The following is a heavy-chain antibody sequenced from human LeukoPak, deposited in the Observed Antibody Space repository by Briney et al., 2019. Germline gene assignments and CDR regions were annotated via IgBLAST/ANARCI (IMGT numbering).Heavy chain of an antibody. CDR2: INHSGST. D-gene: IGHD1-1*01. CDR3: ASQVRLERRYYYYYMDV. Sequence: PSETLSLTCAVYGGSLSDYYWSWIRQPPGKGLEWIAQINHSGSTNYNPSLKSRVTISLDTSKNQFSLKLSSVTAADTAVYYCASQVRLERRYYYYYMDVWDKGTTVTVSS. J-gene: IGHJ6*03. CDR1: GGSLSDYY. V-gene: IGHV4-34*01.